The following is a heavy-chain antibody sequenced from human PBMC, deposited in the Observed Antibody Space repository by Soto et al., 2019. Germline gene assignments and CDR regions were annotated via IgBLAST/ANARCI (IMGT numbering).Heavy chain of an antibody. CDR1: GGSISSGGYS. Sequence: PSETLSLTCAVSGGSISSGGYSWSWIRQPPGKGLEWIGYIYHSGSTYYNPSLKSRVTISVDRSKNQFSLKLSSVTAADTAVYYCARVRTMVYARVEWFDPWGQGTLVTVSS. V-gene: IGHV4-30-2*01. D-gene: IGHD2-8*01. CDR3: ARVRTMVYARVEWFDP. CDR2: IYHSGST. J-gene: IGHJ5*02.